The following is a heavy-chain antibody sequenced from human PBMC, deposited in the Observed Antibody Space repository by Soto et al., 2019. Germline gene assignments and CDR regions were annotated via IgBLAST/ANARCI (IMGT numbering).Heavy chain of an antibody. V-gene: IGHV1-18*01. CDR1: GYTFTSYA. CDR3: ARDGCSGGRCSGK. D-gene: IGHD2-15*01. CDR2: ISAYNGNT. Sequence: GASVKVSSKASGYTFTSYAISSLRQAPGQGLEWMGWISAYNGNTNYAQKLQGRVTMTTDTSTSTAYMELRSLRSDDAAVYHCARDGCSGGRCSGKWGKGNLVT. J-gene: IGHJ4*02.